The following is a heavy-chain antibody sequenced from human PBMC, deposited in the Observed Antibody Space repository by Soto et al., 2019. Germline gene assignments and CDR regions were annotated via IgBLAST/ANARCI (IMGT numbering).Heavy chain of an antibody. J-gene: IGHJ4*02. Sequence: SETLSLTCTVSGGSISSTSYYWGWIRQPPGKGLEWIGHIYYTGNTYYNPSLKSRVAISVDTSKNQFSLKLSSVTAADTAVFYCARVDSSGFLDYWGQGALVTVSS. D-gene: IGHD3-22*01. V-gene: IGHV4-39*01. CDR1: GGSISSTSYY. CDR3: ARVDSSGFLDY. CDR2: IYYTGNT.